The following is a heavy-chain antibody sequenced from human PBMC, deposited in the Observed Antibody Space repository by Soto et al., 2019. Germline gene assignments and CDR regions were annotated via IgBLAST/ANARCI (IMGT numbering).Heavy chain of an antibody. CDR3: ARRSGGGYWYFDL. V-gene: IGHV4-59*08. CDR2: IYYSGST. CDR1: GGSISSYY. J-gene: IGHJ2*01. Sequence: QVQLQESGPGLVKPSETLSLTCTVSGGSISSYYWSWIRQPPGKGLEWIGYIYYSGSTNYNPSLKSRFTISVDTSKNQFSLKLSSVTAADTAVYYWARRSGGGYWYFDLWGRGTLVTVSS.